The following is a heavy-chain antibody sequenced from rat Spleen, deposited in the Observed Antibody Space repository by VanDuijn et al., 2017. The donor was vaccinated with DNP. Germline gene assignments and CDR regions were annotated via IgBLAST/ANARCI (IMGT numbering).Heavy chain of an antibody. Sequence: EVQLQESGPGLVKPSQSLSLTCSVTGFSITSNYWGWIRKLPGNKMEWIGYINYSGSTGYNPSLKSRISISRDTSKNQFFLRLNSVTTEDTATYYCARGNDGYYPDWYFDFWGPGTMITVSS. V-gene: IGHV3-1*01. CDR3: ARGNDGYYPDWYFDF. CDR2: INYSGST. CDR1: GFSITSNY. J-gene: IGHJ1*01. D-gene: IGHD1-12*03.